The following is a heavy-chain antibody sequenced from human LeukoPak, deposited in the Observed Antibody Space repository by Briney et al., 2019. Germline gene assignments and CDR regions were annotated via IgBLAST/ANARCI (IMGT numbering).Heavy chain of an antibody. V-gene: IGHV4-31*03. D-gene: IGHD3-22*01. Sequence: SETLSLTCTVSGGSISSGDYYWSWIRQHPGKGLEWIGYIYYSGSTYYNPSLKSRVTISVDTSKNQFSLKLSSVTAADTAVYYCARDYYDSSGYAFDIWGQGTMVTVSS. CDR2: IYYSGST. CDR3: ARDYYDSSGYAFDI. CDR1: GGSISSGDYY. J-gene: IGHJ3*02.